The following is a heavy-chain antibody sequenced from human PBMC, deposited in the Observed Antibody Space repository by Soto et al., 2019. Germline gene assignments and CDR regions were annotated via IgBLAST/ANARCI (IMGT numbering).Heavy chain of an antibody. D-gene: IGHD6-13*01. Sequence: SVKVSCKASGGTFSSYGFSWVRQAPGQGPEWIGGIIPILTTPNYAQKFQGRVTIVADESTTTVYMELSSLKFEDTAVYYCASSVGIAPTGEDGMDVWGQGTSVTVSS. V-gene: IGHV1-69*13. J-gene: IGHJ6*02. CDR2: IIPILTTP. CDR1: GGTFSSYG. CDR3: ASSVGIAPTGEDGMDV.